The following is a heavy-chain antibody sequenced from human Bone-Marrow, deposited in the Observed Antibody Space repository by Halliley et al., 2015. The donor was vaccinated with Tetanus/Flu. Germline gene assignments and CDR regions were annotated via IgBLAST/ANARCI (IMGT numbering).Heavy chain of an antibody. Sequence: QLVQSGGGVVQPGGSRTISCVASGFTFSRHAMHWVRQAPGKGLEWVALISYGASKKFLADSVKGRFTVSRDDSKNTLYLHMDTLATDDTGTYYCARSRRAPDYIYAMDVWGQGTTVIVSS. D-gene: IGHD4-4*01. CDR2: ISYGASKK. J-gene: IGHJ6*02. CDR3: ARSRRAPDYIYAMDV. CDR1: GFTFSRHA. V-gene: IGHV3-30*04.